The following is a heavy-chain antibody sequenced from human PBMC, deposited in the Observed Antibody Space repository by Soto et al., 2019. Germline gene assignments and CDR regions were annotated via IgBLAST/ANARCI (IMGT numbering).Heavy chain of an antibody. J-gene: IGHJ4*02. V-gene: IGHV3-23*01. CDR1: GCTFSSYA. CDR3: APDPRILDSVDYFDY. Sequence: GGSLRLSCAASGCTFSSYAMSWVRQAPGKGLEWVSAISGSGGSTYYADSVKGRFTISRDNSKNTLYLQMNSLRAEDTAVYYCAPDPRILDSVDYFDYWGQGTLVTVSS. CDR2: ISGSGGST. D-gene: IGHD2-8*01.